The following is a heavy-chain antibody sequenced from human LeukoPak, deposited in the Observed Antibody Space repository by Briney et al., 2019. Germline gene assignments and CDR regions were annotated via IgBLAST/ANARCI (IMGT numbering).Heavy chain of an antibody. V-gene: IGHV4-4*02. CDR3: ASPKISSICSGGTCYLGAFDI. D-gene: IGHD2-15*01. Sequence: KPSGTLSLTCAVSGGSISSSNWWSWVRQPPGKGLEWIGSFYYRGSTYYNPSLKSRVTISVDTSKNQLSLKVASVTAADTAVYYCASPKISSICSGGTCYLGAFDIWGQGTMVTVSS. J-gene: IGHJ3*02. CDR1: GGSISSSNW. CDR2: FYYRGST.